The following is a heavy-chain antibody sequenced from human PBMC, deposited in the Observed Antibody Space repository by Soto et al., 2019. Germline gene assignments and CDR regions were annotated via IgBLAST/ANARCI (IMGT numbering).Heavy chain of an antibody. Sequence: ASVKVSCKASGYTFTSYGISWVRQAPGQGLEWMGWISAYNGNTNYAQKLQGRVTMTTDTSTSTAYMELRSLRSDDTAVYYCARDGGSNYDFNYYYDGMDVWGQGTTVTVSS. CDR3: ARDGGSNYDFNYYYDGMDV. CDR1: GYTFTSYG. D-gene: IGHD4-4*01. J-gene: IGHJ6*02. V-gene: IGHV1-18*01. CDR2: ISAYNGNT.